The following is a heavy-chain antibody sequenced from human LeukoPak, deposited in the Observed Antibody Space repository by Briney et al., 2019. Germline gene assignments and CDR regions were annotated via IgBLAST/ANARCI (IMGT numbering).Heavy chain of an antibody. CDR2: ISSSGSTI. D-gene: IGHD1-26*01. CDR3: ARGGLVGAMLAWDY. CDR1: GFSFSSYS. Sequence: GGSLRLSCAASGFSFSSYSMNWVRQAPEKGLEWVSYISSSGSTIYYADSVKGRFTISRDNAKNSLYLQMNSLRAEDTAVYYCARGGLVGAMLAWDYWGQGTLVTLSS. V-gene: IGHV3-48*04. J-gene: IGHJ4*02.